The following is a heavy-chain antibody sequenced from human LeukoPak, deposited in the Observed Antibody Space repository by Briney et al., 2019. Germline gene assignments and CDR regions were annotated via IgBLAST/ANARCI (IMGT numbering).Heavy chain of an antibody. CDR3: ARDKCGGDRLCAFDI. J-gene: IGHJ3*02. CDR1: GYTFTSYY. D-gene: IGHD2-21*01. CDR2: INPSGGST. V-gene: IGHV1-46*01. Sequence: ASVKVSCKASGYTFTSYYMHWVRQAPGQGLEWMGIINPSGGSTSYAQKFRGRVTMTRDTSTSTVYMELSSLRSEDTAVYYCARDKCGGDRLCAFDIWGQGTMVSVSS.